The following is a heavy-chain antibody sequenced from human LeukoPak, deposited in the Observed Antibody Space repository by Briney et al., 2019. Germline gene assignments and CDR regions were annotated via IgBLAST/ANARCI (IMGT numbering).Heavy chain of an antibody. CDR1: GFTFSSYA. D-gene: IGHD2-21*01. CDR3: ARDLSAAYDI. V-gene: IGHV3-33*08. Sequence: GGSLRLSCAASGFTFSSYAMSWVRQAPGEGLEWVARLLDEGRKDYANSVKGRFTVSRDNSKDTLYLQMDSLRAEDTAVYYCARDLSAAYDIWGQGVLVTVSS. CDR2: LLDEGRK. J-gene: IGHJ4*02.